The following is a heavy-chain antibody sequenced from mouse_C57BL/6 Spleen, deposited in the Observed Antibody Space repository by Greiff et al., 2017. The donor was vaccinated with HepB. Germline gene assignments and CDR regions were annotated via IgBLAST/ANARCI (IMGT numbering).Heavy chain of an antibody. CDR3: AELYSKSAMDY. J-gene: IGHJ4*01. D-gene: IGHD2-5*01. CDR1: GYAFSSSW. CDR2: IYPGDGDT. V-gene: IGHV1-82*01. Sequence: QVQLKESGPELVKPGASVKISCKASGYAFSSSWMNWVKQRPGKGLEWIGRIYPGDGDTNYNGKFKGKATLTADKSSSTAYMQLSSLTSEDSAVYFCAELYSKSAMDYWGQGTSVTVSS.